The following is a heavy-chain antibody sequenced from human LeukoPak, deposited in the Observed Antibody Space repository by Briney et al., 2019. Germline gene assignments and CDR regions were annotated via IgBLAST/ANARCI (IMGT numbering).Heavy chain of an antibody. V-gene: IGHV3-74*01. CDR1: GFTFSSNW. J-gene: IGHJ4*02. D-gene: IGHD6-25*01. CDR2: INYDGTSI. CDR3: ARGLSDSGFYFAS. Sequence: GGSLRLSCTASGFTFSSNWMHWVRQVPGKGPVWVSRINYDGTSISYAESVKGRFTISRDNAKNTLYLQMNSLRAEDTAVYHCARGLSDSGFYFASWGQGTPVTVSS.